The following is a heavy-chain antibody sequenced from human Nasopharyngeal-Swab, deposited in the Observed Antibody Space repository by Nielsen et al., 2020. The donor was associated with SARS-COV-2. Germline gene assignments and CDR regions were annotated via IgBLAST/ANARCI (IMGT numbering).Heavy chain of an antibody. CDR1: GFTFSSYW. Sequence: GESLKISCAASGFTFSSYWMSWVRQAPGKGPEWVANIKQDGSEKYYVDSVKGRFTISRDNAKNSLYLQMNSLRAEDTAVYYCARVQYYDSSGYYIQTFGYWGQGTLVTVSS. CDR2: IKQDGSEK. CDR3: ARVQYYDSSGYYIQTFGY. D-gene: IGHD3-22*01. J-gene: IGHJ4*02. V-gene: IGHV3-7*01.